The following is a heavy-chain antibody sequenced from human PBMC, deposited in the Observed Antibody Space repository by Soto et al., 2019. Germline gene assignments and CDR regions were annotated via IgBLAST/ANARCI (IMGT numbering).Heavy chain of an antibody. J-gene: IGHJ5*02. V-gene: IGHV6-1*01. CDR1: GDSVSSNSAA. CDR2: TYYRSKWYN. Sequence: SQTLSLTCAISGDSVSSNSAAWNWIRQSPSRGLEWLGRTYYRSKWYNDYAVSVKSRITINPDTSKNQFSLHLNSVTPEDTAVYYCARGPLRFLEWLFIHNRGVNWFDPWGQGTLVTVSS. CDR3: ARGPLRFLEWLFIHNRGVNWFDP. D-gene: IGHD3-3*01.